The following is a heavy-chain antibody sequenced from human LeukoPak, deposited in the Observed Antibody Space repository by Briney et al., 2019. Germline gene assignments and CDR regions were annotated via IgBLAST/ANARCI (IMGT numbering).Heavy chain of an antibody. D-gene: IGHD2-15*01. CDR1: GYSLSSGYY. Sequence: SETLSLTCTVSGYSLSSGYYWGWIRQPPGKGLEWIGNIYHSGRTYYNPSLKSRVTISVDTSKNQFSLKLSSVTAADTAVFYCARILGAYCSGGSCPDAFDIWGQGTMVTVSS. CDR2: IYHSGRT. CDR3: ARILGAYCSGGSCPDAFDI. V-gene: IGHV4-38-2*02. J-gene: IGHJ3*02.